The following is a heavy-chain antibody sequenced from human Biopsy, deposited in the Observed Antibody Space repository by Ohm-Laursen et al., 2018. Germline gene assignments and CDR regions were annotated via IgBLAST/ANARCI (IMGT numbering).Heavy chain of an antibody. D-gene: IGHD4-23*01. Sequence: SLRLSCSASGFSFSDYHMRWIRQAPGRGLEWVSYISGGGTINYGDSMKGRVTISRDNAKNSLYLQMHSLRAEDTAVYYCARDTRWSPYHMDVWGQGTTVTVSS. CDR3: ARDTRWSPYHMDV. J-gene: IGHJ6*02. V-gene: IGHV3-11*01. CDR1: GFSFSDYH. CDR2: ISGGGTI.